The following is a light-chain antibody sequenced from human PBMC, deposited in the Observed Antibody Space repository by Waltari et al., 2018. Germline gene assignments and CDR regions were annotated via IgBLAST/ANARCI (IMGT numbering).Light chain of an antibody. CDR1: QSVSTY. V-gene: IGKV3-11*01. Sequence: EIVLTQSPATLSLSPGERATLSCRASQSVSTYLAWYQQRPGQAPRLLIYDSSNRATGITARFSGSGSETDFTLTISSLEPEDFAVYYCQQRYKWPLTFGGGSKVEI. CDR2: DSS. J-gene: IGKJ4*01. CDR3: QQRYKWPLT.